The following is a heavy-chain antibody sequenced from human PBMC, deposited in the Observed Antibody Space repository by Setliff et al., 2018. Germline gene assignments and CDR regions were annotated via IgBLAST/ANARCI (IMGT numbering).Heavy chain of an antibody. Sequence: SETLSLTCAVYGGSFSGYYWSWFRQPPGKGLEWIGEINHSGSTNYNPSLKSRVTISVDTSKNQFSLKLSSVTAADTAVYYCARGKRWLHLRPWFDPWGQGTLVTVSS. J-gene: IGHJ5*02. CDR3: ARGKRWLHLRPWFDP. V-gene: IGHV4-34*01. D-gene: IGHD5-12*01. CDR2: INHSGST. CDR1: GGSFSGYY.